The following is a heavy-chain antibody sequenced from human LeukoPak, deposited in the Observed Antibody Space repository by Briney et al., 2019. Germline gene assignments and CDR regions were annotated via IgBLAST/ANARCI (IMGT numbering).Heavy chain of an antibody. J-gene: IGHJ4*02. V-gene: IGHV3-43*01. CDR2: ISWDGGST. CDR3: ARDPLDY. Sequence: GGSLRLSCAASGFTFDDYTMHWVRQAPGKGLEWVSLISWDGGSTYYADSVKGRFTISRDNAKNSLYLQMNSLRAEDTAVYYCARDPLDYWGQGTLVTVSS. CDR1: GFTFDDYT.